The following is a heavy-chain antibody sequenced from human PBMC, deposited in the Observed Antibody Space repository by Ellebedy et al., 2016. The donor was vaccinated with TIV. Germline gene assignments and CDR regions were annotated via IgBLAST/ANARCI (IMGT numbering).Heavy chain of an antibody. J-gene: IGHJ6*02. Sequence: AASVKVSCKASGGTFSSYGISWVRQAPGQGLEWMGRIIPILGIPNYAQKFQGRVTITADTSTNTAYLELSSLRSEDTAVYYCASRGVPLGYCSGGSCLDTYYYYGMDVWGQGTTVTVSS. D-gene: IGHD2-15*01. CDR2: IIPILGIP. CDR1: GGTFSSYG. V-gene: IGHV1-69*04. CDR3: ASRGVPLGYCSGGSCLDTYYYYGMDV.